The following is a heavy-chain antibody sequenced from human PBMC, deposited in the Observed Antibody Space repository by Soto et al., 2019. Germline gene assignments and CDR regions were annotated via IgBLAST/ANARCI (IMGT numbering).Heavy chain of an antibody. CDR1: GGSFSGYY. Sequence: QVQLQQWGAGLLKPSETLSLTCAVYGGSFSGYYWSWIRQPPGKGLEWMGEINHSGSTNYNPSLKRRVTISVDTSKNQFSLKLSSVTAADTAVYYCARGGGFTIFGVVGYGMDVWGQGTTVTVSS. CDR3: ARGGGFTIFGVVGYGMDV. V-gene: IGHV4-34*01. D-gene: IGHD3-3*01. J-gene: IGHJ6*02. CDR2: INHSGST.